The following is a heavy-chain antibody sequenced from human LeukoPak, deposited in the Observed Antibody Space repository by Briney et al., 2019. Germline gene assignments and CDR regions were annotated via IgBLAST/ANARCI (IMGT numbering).Heavy chain of an antibody. CDR3: ATQPGAAGARGDWFDP. Sequence: GASVKVSCKASGYTFTAYHIHWVRQAPGQGPEWMGWINPNTGGTNYAQKFQGGVTMTRDTSISTAYMELSSLRSDDTAVYYCATQPGAAGARGDWFDPWGQGTLVTVSS. D-gene: IGHD6-13*01. CDR1: GYTFTAYH. J-gene: IGHJ5*02. CDR2: INPNTGGT. V-gene: IGHV1-2*02.